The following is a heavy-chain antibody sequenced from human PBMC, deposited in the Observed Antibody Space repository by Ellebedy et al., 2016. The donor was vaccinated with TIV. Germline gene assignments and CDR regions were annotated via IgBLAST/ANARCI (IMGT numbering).Heavy chain of an antibody. Sequence: SETLSLXCTVSGGSISSYYWSWIRQPPGKGLEWIGYIYYSGSTNYNPSLKSRVIISVDTSKNQFSLKLSYVTAADTAVYYCAREAPGYGSGRPDYWGQGTLVTVSS. J-gene: IGHJ4*02. CDR3: AREAPGYGSGRPDY. CDR1: GGSISSYY. V-gene: IGHV4-59*12. CDR2: IYYSGST. D-gene: IGHD3-10*01.